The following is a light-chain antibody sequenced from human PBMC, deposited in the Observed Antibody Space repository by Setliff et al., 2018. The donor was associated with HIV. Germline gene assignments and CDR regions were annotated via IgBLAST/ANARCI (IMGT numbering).Light chain of an antibody. CDR2: DVS. Sequence: HSALTQPASVSGSPGQSITISCTGTSSDVGAYNYVSWYQQHPGKAPKLMIYDVSNRPSGVSRRFSGSKSGNTASLTISGLQAEDEAAYYCSSYTGSSTLYVFGTGTKVTVL. CDR3: SSYTGSSTLYV. CDR1: SSDVGAYNY. J-gene: IGLJ1*01. V-gene: IGLV2-14*03.